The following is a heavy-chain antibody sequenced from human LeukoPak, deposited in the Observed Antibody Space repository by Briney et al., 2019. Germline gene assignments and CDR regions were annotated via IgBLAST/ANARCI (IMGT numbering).Heavy chain of an antibody. CDR3: ARGEWALFDY. D-gene: IGHD2-8*01. CDR2: IGSSGSAI. Sequence: GGSLRLSCAASGFTFSSYEMIWVRQAPGKGLEWISYIGSSGSAIYYADSVKGRFTISRDNAKNSLYLQMNSLRAEDTAVYYCARGEWALFDYWGQGTLVTVSS. V-gene: IGHV3-48*03. CDR1: GFTFSSYE. J-gene: IGHJ4*02.